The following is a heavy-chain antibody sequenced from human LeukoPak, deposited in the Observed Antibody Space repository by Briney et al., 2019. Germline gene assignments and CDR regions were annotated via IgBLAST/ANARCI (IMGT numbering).Heavy chain of an antibody. D-gene: IGHD3-10*01. V-gene: IGHV3-30*02. CDR2: IRYDGSNK. Sequence: GGSLRLSCAASGFTFSSYAMHWVRQAPGKGLEWVAFIRYDGSNKYYADSVKGRFTISRDNSKNTLYLQMNSLRAEDTAVYYCAKSNGFGSSGYYYYYMDVWGKGTTVTVSS. CDR3: AKSNGFGSSGYYYYYMDV. J-gene: IGHJ6*03. CDR1: GFTFSSYA.